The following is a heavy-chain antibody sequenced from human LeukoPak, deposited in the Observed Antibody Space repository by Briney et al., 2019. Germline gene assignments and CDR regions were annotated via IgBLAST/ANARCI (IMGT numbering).Heavy chain of an antibody. Sequence: GGSLRLSCAASGFTFSDFNMNWVRQAPGKGLEWISYITTTSNAVYYADSVKGRFTISRDNSKNTLYLQMNSLRAEDTAVYFCARDSYSSTWYFDYWGQGTLVTVSS. D-gene: IGHD6-13*01. V-gene: IGHV3-48*01. CDR2: ITTTSNAV. J-gene: IGHJ4*02. CDR3: ARDSYSSTWYFDY. CDR1: GFTFSDFN.